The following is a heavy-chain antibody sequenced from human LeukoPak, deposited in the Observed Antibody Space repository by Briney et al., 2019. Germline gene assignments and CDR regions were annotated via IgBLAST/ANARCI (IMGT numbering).Heavy chain of an antibody. J-gene: IGHJ3*02. CDR1: GYTFTSYG. D-gene: IGHD3-10*01. CDR2: ISAYKGNT. Sequence: GASVKVSCKASGYTFTSYGISWVRQAPGQGLEWMGWISAYKGNTNCAQKLQGRVTMTTDTSTSTAYMELRSLRSDDAAVYYCARVVGYGSGSYSAFDIWGQGTMVTVSS. V-gene: IGHV1-18*01. CDR3: ARVVGYGSGSYSAFDI.